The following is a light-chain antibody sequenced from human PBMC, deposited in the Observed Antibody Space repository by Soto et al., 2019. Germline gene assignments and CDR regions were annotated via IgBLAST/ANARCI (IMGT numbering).Light chain of an antibody. CDR1: QSISNW. CDR2: DAS. Sequence: DIQMTQSPSTLSASVGGGVTITCRASQSISNWLAWYQQKPGKAPKLLIFDASKLAGSVPSRFSGSGSGTEFTLTISNLQPDDFATYYCQQYDNYPLTFGGGTKVDIK. J-gene: IGKJ4*01. V-gene: IGKV1-5*01. CDR3: QQYDNYPLT.